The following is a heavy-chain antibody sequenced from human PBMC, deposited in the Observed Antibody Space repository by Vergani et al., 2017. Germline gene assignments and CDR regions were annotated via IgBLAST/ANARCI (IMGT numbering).Heavy chain of an antibody. J-gene: IGHJ5*02. CDR3: ARDRGGVGWFDP. D-gene: IGHD2-15*01. Sequence: QLQLQESGPGLVKPSETLSLTCTVSGGSISSSSYFWDWIRQPPGKGLQWIGSIYYSGSTYYNPSLKSRVTISVDTSKNQFSLKLSSVTAADTAVYYFARDRGGVGWFDPWGQGTLVTVSS. CDR1: GGSISSSSYF. V-gene: IGHV4-39*02. CDR2: IYYSGST.